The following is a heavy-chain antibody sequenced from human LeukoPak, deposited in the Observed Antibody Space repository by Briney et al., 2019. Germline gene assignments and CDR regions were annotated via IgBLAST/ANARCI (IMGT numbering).Heavy chain of an antibody. CDR3: ARGGFGSGSHFDY. CDR2: MNPNSGDT. D-gene: IGHD3-10*01. CDR1: GYTFTSYD. V-gene: IGHV1-8*01. J-gene: IGHJ4*02. Sequence: ASVKVSCNASGYTFTSYDINWVRQATGQGLEWMGWMNPNSGDTGYVQKFQGRVTMTRSTSISTAYMELSSLRSEDTAIYYCARGGFGSGSHFDYWGQGTLVTVSS.